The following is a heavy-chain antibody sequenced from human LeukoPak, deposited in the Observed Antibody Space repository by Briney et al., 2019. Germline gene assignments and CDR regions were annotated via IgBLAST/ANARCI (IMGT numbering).Heavy chain of an antibody. CDR2: IPYDGSNK. CDR1: GFTFSSYA. V-gene: IGHV3-30*04. J-gene: IGHJ2*01. Sequence: GGSLRLSCAASGFTFSSYAMHWVRQAPGKGLEWVAVIPYDGSNKYYADSVKGRFTISRDNAKNSLYLQMNSLRAEDTAVYYCAAQFITMVRGPADWYFDLWGRGTLVTVSS. D-gene: IGHD3-10*01. CDR3: AAQFITMVRGPADWYFDL.